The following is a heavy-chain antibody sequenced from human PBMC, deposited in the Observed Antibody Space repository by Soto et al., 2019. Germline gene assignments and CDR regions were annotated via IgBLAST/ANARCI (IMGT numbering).Heavy chain of an antibody. D-gene: IGHD3-9*01. Sequence: SETLSLTCTVSGGSISSYYWSWIRQPPGKGLEWIGYIYYSGSTNYNPSLKSRVTISVDTSKNQFSLKLSSVTAADTAVYYCARILRYFDWSYYYYYGMDVWGQGTTVTVSS. CDR3: ARILRYFDWSYYYYYGMDV. CDR2: IYYSGST. V-gene: IGHV4-59*01. J-gene: IGHJ6*02. CDR1: GGSISSYY.